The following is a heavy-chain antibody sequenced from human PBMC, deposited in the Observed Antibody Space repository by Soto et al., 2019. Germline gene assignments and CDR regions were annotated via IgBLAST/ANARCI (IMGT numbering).Heavy chain of an antibody. V-gene: IGHV3-21*01. CDR2: ISSRSSYR. CDR3: ATAYYDSSGYYFDY. J-gene: IGHJ4*02. Sequence: EVQLVESGGGLVKPGGSLRLSCAPSGFTFSSYNMNWVRQAPGEGLEWVSSISSRSSYRYYADSVKGRFTISRDNAKNSLSLQMNSLRAEDTAIYYCATAYYDSSGYYFDYWGQGTLVTVAS. D-gene: IGHD3-22*01. CDR1: GFTFSSYN.